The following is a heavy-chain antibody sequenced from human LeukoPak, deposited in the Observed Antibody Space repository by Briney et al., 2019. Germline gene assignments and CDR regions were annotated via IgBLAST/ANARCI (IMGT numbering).Heavy chain of an antibody. V-gene: IGHV4-34*01. CDR1: GGSFSGYY. J-gene: IGHJ6*02. CDR3: ARGVGYYDSSGFGMDV. Sequence: SETLSLTCAVYGGSFSGYYWSWIRQPPGKGLEWIGEINHSGSTNYNPSLKSRVTISVDTSKNQFSLKLSSVTAADTAVYYCARGVGYYDSSGFGMDVWGQGTTDTVSS. CDR2: INHSGST. D-gene: IGHD3-22*01.